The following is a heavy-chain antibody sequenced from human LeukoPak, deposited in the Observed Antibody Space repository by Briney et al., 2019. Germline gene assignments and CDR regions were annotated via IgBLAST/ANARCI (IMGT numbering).Heavy chain of an antibody. Sequence: ASVKVSCKASGYTFNDYYMHWVRQAPGQGLEWMGWINPNSGGTNYAQKFQGRVTMTRDTSISTAYMELSRLRSDDTAVYYCARARELHYYFDYWGQGTLVTVSA. J-gene: IGHJ4*02. V-gene: IGHV1-2*02. CDR3: ARARELHYYFDY. CDR2: INPNSGGT. D-gene: IGHD1-26*01. CDR1: GYTFNDYY.